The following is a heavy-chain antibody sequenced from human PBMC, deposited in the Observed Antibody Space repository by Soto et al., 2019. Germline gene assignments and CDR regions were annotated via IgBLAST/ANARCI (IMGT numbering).Heavy chain of an antibody. D-gene: IGHD2-2*01. CDR1: GYTFTSYA. CDR2: INAGNGNT. V-gene: IGHV1-3*01. Sequence: QVQLVQSGAEVKKPGASVKVSCKASGYTFTSYAMHWVRQAPGQRLEWMGWINAGNGNTKYSQKFQGRVTITRDTSASTAYMELSSLRSEDTAVYYCARVRGVVVPADPLHHDAFDIWGQGTMVTVSS. CDR3: ARVRGVVVPADPLHHDAFDI. J-gene: IGHJ3*02.